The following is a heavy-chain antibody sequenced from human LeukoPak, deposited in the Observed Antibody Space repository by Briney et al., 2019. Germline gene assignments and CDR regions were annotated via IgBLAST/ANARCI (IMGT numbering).Heavy chain of an antibody. Sequence: GGSLRLSCAASGFTFSSYWMSWVRQAPGKGLEWVAVTWYDGSNKYYADSVKGRFTISRDNSKNTLYLQMNSLRAEDTAVYYCARARYDSSGNLDYFDYWGQGTLVTVSS. J-gene: IGHJ4*02. D-gene: IGHD3-22*01. CDR2: TWYDGSNK. CDR1: GFTFSSYW. CDR3: ARARYDSSGNLDYFDY. V-gene: IGHV3-33*08.